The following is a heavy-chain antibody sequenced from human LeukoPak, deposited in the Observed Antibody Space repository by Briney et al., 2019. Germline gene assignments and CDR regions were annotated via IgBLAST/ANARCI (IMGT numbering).Heavy chain of an antibody. CDR1: GGSFSGYY. CDR3: ARGYSSGWSYYYYMDV. V-gene: IGHV4-34*01. Sequence: PSETLSLTCAVYGGSFSGYYWSWIRQPPGKGLEWIGEINHSGSTNYNPSLKSRVTISVDTSKSQFSLKLSSVTAADTAVYYCARGYSSGWSYYYYMDVWGKGTTVTVSS. D-gene: IGHD6-19*01. J-gene: IGHJ6*03. CDR2: INHSGST.